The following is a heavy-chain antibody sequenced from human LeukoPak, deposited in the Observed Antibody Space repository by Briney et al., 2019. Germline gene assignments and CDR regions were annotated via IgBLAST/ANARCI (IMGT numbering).Heavy chain of an antibody. D-gene: IGHD4-11*01. V-gene: IGHV3-30*01. CDR3: ATLVTAVTTTQFDY. J-gene: IGHJ4*02. Sequence: GGFLRLSCAASGLTFNTYTMHWVRQAPGRGLEWLAVISFDGSTKYYADSVRGRFAISRDDSKNTLFLQMNNLRAEDTALYYCATLVTAVTTTQFDYWGQGALVTVSS. CDR2: ISFDGSTK. CDR1: GLTFNTYT.